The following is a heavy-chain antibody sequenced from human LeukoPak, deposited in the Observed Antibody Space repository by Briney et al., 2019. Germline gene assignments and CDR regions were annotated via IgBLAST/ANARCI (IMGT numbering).Heavy chain of an antibody. CDR3: ARDLTYYYGLGSYYDY. D-gene: IGHD3-10*01. Sequence: SSETLSLTCTVSGGSISSYYWSWIRQPPGKGLEWIGYIYYSGSTNYNPSLKSRVTISVDTSKNQFSLKLNSVTAADTAVYYCARDLTYYYGLGSYYDYWGQGTLVTVSS. CDR1: GGSISSYY. J-gene: IGHJ4*02. V-gene: IGHV4-59*01. CDR2: IYYSGST.